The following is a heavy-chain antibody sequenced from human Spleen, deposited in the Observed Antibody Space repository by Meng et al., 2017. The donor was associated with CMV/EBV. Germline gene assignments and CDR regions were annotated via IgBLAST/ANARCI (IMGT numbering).Heavy chain of an antibody. V-gene: IGHV4-34*01. D-gene: IGHD2-2*01. Sequence: SETLSLTCAVYGGSFSGYYWSWIRQPPGKGLEWIGEINHSGSTNYNPSLKSRVTISVDTSKNQFSLKLSSVTAADTAVYYCARDRDIVVVPGYYYYYGMDVWGQGTMVTVSS. CDR3: ARDRDIVVVPGYYYYYGMDV. CDR1: GGSFSGYY. CDR2: INHSGST. J-gene: IGHJ6*02.